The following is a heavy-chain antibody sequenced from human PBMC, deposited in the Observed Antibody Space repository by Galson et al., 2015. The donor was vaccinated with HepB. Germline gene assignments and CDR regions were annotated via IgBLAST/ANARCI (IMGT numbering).Heavy chain of an antibody. CDR2: ISSSGNTI. CDR3: ARAPDKAVAGTWDY. CDR1: GFIFSDYY. D-gene: IGHD6-19*01. J-gene: IGHJ4*02. V-gene: IGHV3-11*01. Sequence: LRLSCAASGFIFSDYYMSWIRQAPGKGLEWVSYISSSGNTIYYADSVKGRFTFSRDNAKNSLYLQMNSLRAEDTAVYYCARAPDKAVAGTWDYWGQGILVTVSS.